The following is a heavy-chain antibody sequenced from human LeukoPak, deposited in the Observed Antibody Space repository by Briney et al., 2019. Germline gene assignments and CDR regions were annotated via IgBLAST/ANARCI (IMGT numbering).Heavy chain of an antibody. CDR3: ARASYCSDGSCCSDY. CDR1: GYTFTSYS. J-gene: IGHJ4*02. V-gene: IGHV1-18*01. CDR2: ISAYNGNT. Sequence: GASVKVSCKASGYTFTSYSISWVRQAPGQGLEWMGWISAYNGNTIYAQKVKGRVTMTTDTSTSTAYMELRSLNSDDAAVYYCARASYCSDGSCCSDYWGQGTLVTVSS. D-gene: IGHD2-15*01.